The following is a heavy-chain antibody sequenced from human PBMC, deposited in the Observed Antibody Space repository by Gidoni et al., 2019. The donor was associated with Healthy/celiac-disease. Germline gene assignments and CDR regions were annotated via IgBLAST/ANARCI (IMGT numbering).Heavy chain of an antibody. V-gene: IGHV3-23*01. D-gene: IGHD3-10*01. CDR2: ISGSGGST. J-gene: IGHJ6*02. CDR3: AKETSGGQPPTYYYYGMDV. CDR1: GFTFSCYA. Sequence: EVQLLESGGGLVQPGGSLRLSCAASGFTFSCYAMSWVRQAPGKGLEWVSAISGSGGSTYYADSVKGRFTISRDNSKNTLYLQMNSLRAEDTAVYYCAKETSGGQPPTYYYYGMDVWGQGTTVTVSS.